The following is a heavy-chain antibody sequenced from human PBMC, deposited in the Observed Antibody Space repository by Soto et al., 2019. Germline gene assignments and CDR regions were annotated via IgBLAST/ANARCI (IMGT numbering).Heavy chain of an antibody. CDR1: GYTFTNYY. Sequence: GASVKVSCKASGYTFTNYYIHWVRQAPGQGLEWMGWINPNRGGTSYAQKFQGRVALTRDTSISTAYMELNSLRSDDTAMYYCARGRENDPWGQGTLVTVSS. D-gene: IGHD3-10*01. CDR2: INPNRGGT. V-gene: IGHV1-2*02. J-gene: IGHJ5*02. CDR3: ARGRENDP.